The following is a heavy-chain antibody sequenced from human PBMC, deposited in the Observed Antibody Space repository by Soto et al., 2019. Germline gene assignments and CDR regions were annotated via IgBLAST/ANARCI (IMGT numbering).Heavy chain of an antibody. D-gene: IGHD2-15*01. CDR2: TYYRSRWYS. V-gene: IGHV6-1*01. Sequence: PSQTLSLTCVGSGDTVSSNSVAWNWVGQSPSRGLEWLGRTYYRSRWYSDYAVSVRSRIDTNADTSRNQVSLQLNSVTPEDTAVYYCARSEEDSDYYYYGMDVWGQGTTVTVSS. CDR3: ARSEEDSDYYYYGMDV. CDR1: GDTVSSNSVA. J-gene: IGHJ6*02.